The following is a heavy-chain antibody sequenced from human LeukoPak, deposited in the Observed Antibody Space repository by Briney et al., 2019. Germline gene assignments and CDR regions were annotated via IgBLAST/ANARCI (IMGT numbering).Heavy chain of an antibody. V-gene: IGHV3-74*01. CDR3: ARGRPHGNDY. J-gene: IGHJ4*02. Sequence: PGGSLRLSCAASGFTFSNYIMNWVRQAPGKGLVWVLRIASDGSSTTYADSVKGRFSISRDNAKNTLYLQMNSLRVEDTAVYYCARGRPHGNDYWGQGTLVTVSS. CDR1: GFTFSNYI. CDR2: IASDGSST. D-gene: IGHD4-23*01.